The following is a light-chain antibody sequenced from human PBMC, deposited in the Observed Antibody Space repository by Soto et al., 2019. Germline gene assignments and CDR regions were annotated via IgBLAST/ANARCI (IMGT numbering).Light chain of an antibody. CDR1: QSVDNF. V-gene: IGKV3-11*01. CDR2: GAS. CDR3: QHYNSYSEE. Sequence: EIVLTQSPATLSLSPGETATLSCRASQSVDNFLAWYQQRPGQAPRLLIFGASTRAAGFPDRFSGSGSGTDFTLTISSLQPDDFATYYCQHYNSYSEEFGQGTKVDI. J-gene: IGKJ1*01.